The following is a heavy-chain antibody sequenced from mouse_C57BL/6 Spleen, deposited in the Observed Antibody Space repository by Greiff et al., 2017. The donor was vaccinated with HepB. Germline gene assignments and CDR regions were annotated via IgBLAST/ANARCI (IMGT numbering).Heavy chain of an antibody. CDR1: GYSITSGYY. J-gene: IGHJ3*01. V-gene: IGHV3-6*01. Sequence: EVKLQESGPGLVKPSQSLSLTCSVTGYSITSGYYWNWIRQFPGNKLEWMGYISYDGSNNYNPSLKNRISITRDTSKNQFFLKLNSVTTEDTATYYCAREGYYGSIPFAYWGQGTLVTVSA. CDR2: ISYDGSN. D-gene: IGHD1-1*01. CDR3: AREGYYGSIPFAY.